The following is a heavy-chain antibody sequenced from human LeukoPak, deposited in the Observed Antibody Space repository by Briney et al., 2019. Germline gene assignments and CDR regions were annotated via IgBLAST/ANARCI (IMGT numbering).Heavy chain of an antibody. D-gene: IGHD2-2*01. Sequence: ASVKVSCKASGYTLTNHGITWVRQAPGQGLKWMGIINPSGGFTSYAQKFQGRVTMTRDTSTSTVYLELSSLRSEDTAVYYCARAPSIVVVPAAYDAFDIWGQGTMVTVSS. CDR2: INPSGGFT. CDR3: ARAPSIVVVPAAYDAFDI. V-gene: IGHV1-46*01. CDR1: GYTLTNHG. J-gene: IGHJ3*02.